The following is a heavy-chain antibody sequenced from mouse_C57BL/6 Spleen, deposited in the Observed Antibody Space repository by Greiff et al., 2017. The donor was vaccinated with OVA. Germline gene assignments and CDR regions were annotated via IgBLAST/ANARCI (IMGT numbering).Heavy chain of an antibody. CDR3: ARQLSPYYFDY. Sequence: QVQLQQSGPELVKPGASVKISCKASGYAFSSSWMNWVKQRPGKGLEWIGRISPGDGDTNYNGKFKGKATLTADKSSSTAYMQLSRLTSEDSAVYFCARQLSPYYFDYWGQGTTLTVSS. CDR1: GYAFSSSW. V-gene: IGHV1-82*01. D-gene: IGHD3-1*01. CDR2: ISPGDGDT. J-gene: IGHJ2*01.